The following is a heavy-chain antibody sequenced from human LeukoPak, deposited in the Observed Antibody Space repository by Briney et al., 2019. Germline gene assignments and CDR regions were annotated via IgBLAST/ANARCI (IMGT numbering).Heavy chain of an antibody. V-gene: IGHV3-21*01. Sequence: GGSLRLACAASGFTFSNYNMNWVRQAPGKGLEWVSSITTSSGYLYYADSVKGRFTISRDDAQNSLFLQMNSLRAEDTAVYYCASETTRGYSYGSPTDGFDLWGQGTMVTVSS. D-gene: IGHD5-18*01. CDR2: ITTSSGYL. CDR1: GFTFSNYN. CDR3: ASETTRGYSYGSPTDGFDL. J-gene: IGHJ3*01.